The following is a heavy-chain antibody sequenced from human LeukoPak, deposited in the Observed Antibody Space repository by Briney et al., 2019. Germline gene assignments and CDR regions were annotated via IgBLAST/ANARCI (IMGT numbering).Heavy chain of an antibody. J-gene: IGHJ4*02. CDR3: AKGYNWNDLDY. CDR2: ITSKRDNYAT. CDR1: GFSFSGST. Sequence: PGGSLRLSCAASGFSFSGSTMHWVRQAPGKGLEWVGHITSKRDNYATVYAASVEGRFTISRDDSKNTLYLQMNSLRAEDTAVYYCAKGYNWNDLDYWGQGTLVTVSS. D-gene: IGHD1-20*01. V-gene: IGHV3-73*01.